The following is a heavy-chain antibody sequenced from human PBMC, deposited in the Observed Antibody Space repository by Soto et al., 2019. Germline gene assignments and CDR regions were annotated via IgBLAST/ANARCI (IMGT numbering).Heavy chain of an antibody. CDR2: ISAYNGNT. J-gene: IGHJ6*02. D-gene: IGHD2-2*03. Sequence: QVQLVQSGAEVKKPGASVKVSCKASGYTFTSYGISWVRQAPGQGLEWMGWISAYNGNTNYAQKLQGRVTMTTDTSTSTAYRELRSLRSDDTAVYYCARDGYCISTSCYGYYYYGMDVWGQGTTVTVSS. V-gene: IGHV1-18*01. CDR3: ARDGYCISTSCYGYYYYGMDV. CDR1: GYTFTSYG.